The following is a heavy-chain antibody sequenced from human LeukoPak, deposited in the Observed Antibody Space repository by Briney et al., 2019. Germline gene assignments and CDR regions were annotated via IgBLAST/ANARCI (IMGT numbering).Heavy chain of an antibody. CDR3: ARGSPYYYDSSGLRFDY. J-gene: IGHJ4*02. CDR2: IIPIFGTA. V-gene: IGHV1-69*05. Sequence: SVKVSCKASGGTFISYAISWVRQAPGQGVEWMGGIIPIFGTANYAQKFQGRVTITTDESTSTAYMELSSLRSEDTAVYYCARGSPYYYDSSGLRFDYWGQGTLVTVSS. CDR1: GGTFISYA. D-gene: IGHD3-22*01.